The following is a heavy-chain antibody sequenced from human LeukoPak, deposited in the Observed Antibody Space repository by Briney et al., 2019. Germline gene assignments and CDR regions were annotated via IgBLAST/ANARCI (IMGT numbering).Heavy chain of an antibody. V-gene: IGHV4-34*01. CDR3: ARHGGYGRQQPRYFPE. Sequence: SETLSLTCGVYNGSLIGYYWSWIRQPPGKGLEWIGDINHSGSTNYNPSLKSRVTISVDTSKNHLSLKLTSVTAADTAVFYCARHGGYGRQQPRYFPEWGQGTLVTVSS. J-gene: IGHJ1*01. CDR2: INHSGST. CDR1: NGSLIGYY. D-gene: IGHD1-14*01.